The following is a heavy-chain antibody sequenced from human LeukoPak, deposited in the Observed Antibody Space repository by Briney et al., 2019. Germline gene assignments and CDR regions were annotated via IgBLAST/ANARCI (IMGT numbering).Heavy chain of an antibody. CDR3: ARGRYYYDSSGYYPSYYYYYMDV. V-gene: IGHV4-34*01. Sequence: SETLSLTCAVYGGSFSGYYWSWIRQPPGKGLEWIGEINHSGSTNYNPSLKSRVTISVDTSKNQFSLKLSSVTAADPAVYYCARGRYYYDSSGYYPSYYYYYMDVWGKGTTVTVSS. CDR2: INHSGST. J-gene: IGHJ6*03. CDR1: GGSFSGYY. D-gene: IGHD3-22*01.